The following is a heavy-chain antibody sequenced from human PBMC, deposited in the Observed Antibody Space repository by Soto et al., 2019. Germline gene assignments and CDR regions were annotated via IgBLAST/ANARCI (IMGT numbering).Heavy chain of an antibody. D-gene: IGHD3-3*01. V-gene: IGHV3-23*01. CDR1: GFTFSNYG. Sequence: RLSCAASGFTFSNYGTSWVRQAPGKGLEWVSVMSGSGDDAYYADSVKGRFTISRDNSKNMLYLQMNSLRAEDTAVYFCAKKVTIYAVDPADYWGQGTQVTVSS. CDR3: AKKVTIYAVDPADY. J-gene: IGHJ4*02. CDR2: MSGSGDDA.